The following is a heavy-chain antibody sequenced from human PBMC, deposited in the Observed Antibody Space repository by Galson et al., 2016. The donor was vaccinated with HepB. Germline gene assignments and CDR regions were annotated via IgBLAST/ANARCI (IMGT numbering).Heavy chain of an antibody. J-gene: IGHJ5*02. Sequence: SLRLSCAASGFTFSSYWMNWVRQAPGKGLEWVANIKPDGSGKYYADSVKGRFTISRDNAKNSFYLQMNSLRAEDTAVYNGFGAQSSPWGQGTLVTVSS. CDR3: FGAQSSP. V-gene: IGHV3-7*02. D-gene: IGHD4/OR15-4a*01. CDR2: IKPDGSGK. CDR1: GFTFSSYW.